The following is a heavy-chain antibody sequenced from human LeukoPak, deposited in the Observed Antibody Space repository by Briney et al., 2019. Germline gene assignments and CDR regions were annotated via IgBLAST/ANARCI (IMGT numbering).Heavy chain of an antibody. Sequence: GGSLRLSRAASGFTFSSYWMHWVRHAPGKGLVWVSRINSDGSSTSYADSVKGRFTISRDNAKNTLYLQMNSLRAEDTAVYYCATAHLWGSGSYQVDYWGQGTLVTVSS. CDR3: ATAHLWGSGSYQVDY. V-gene: IGHV3-74*01. CDR1: GFTFSSYW. CDR2: INSDGSST. J-gene: IGHJ4*02. D-gene: IGHD3-10*01.